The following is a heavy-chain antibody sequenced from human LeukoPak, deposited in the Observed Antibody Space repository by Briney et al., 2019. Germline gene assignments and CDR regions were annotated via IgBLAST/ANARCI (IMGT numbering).Heavy chain of an antibody. J-gene: IGHJ4*02. V-gene: IGHV3-7*01. CDR1: GFSFSDYW. CDR2: INHDGSEK. CDR3: GRRGSLSDY. Sequence: GGSLRLSCAASGFSFSDYWMSWVRQAPGKGLEWVANINHDGSEKHYVDSVKGRFTISRDNAKNSLSPQMTSLRDVDTALYYCGRRGSLSDYWGQGSLVSVSS. D-gene: IGHD3-10*01.